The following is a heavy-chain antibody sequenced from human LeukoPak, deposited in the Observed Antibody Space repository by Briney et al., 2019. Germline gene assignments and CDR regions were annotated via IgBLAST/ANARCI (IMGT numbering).Heavy chain of an antibody. Sequence: GESLRLSCAASGFTFSSHAMGWVRQAPGKGLEWVSSITGSGGSTYYGDSVKGRFTISRDNSKNTLYLQMNSLRAEDTAVYYCAKDFHYYESGDYYYYFDYWGQGTLVTVSS. CDR3: AKDFHYYESGDYYYYFDY. V-gene: IGHV3-23*01. D-gene: IGHD3-22*01. J-gene: IGHJ4*02. CDR1: GFTFSSHA. CDR2: ITGSGGST.